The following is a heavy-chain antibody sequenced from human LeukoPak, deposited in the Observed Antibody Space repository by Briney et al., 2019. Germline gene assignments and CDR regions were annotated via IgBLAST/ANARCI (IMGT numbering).Heavy chain of an antibody. J-gene: IGHJ4*02. Sequence: SETLSLTCGVSGGSISSSNWWSWVRQPPGKGLKWIGEIHPGGSTNYNPSLKSRVTISVDKSKNQFSLKLSSVTAADTAVYYCARGSVPFFASDYWGQGTLVTVSS. D-gene: IGHD3-10*01. V-gene: IGHV4-4*02. CDR1: GGSISSSNW. CDR3: ARGSVPFFASDY. CDR2: IHPGGST.